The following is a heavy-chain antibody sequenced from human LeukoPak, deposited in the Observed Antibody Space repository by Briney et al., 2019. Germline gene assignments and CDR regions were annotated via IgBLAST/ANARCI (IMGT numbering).Heavy chain of an antibody. D-gene: IGHD3-3*01. CDR3: ARGLRGYYPNYYYMGV. CDR1: GGSISSYY. V-gene: IGHV4-59*01. Sequence: PSETLSLTCTVSGGSISSYYWSWIRQPPGKGLEWIGYIYDSGNTNHNPTLKSRVTMSIDTSKNQSSLKVRSVTAADTAVYYCARGLRGYYPNYYYMGVWGRGTTVTVSS. CDR2: IYDSGNT. J-gene: IGHJ6*03.